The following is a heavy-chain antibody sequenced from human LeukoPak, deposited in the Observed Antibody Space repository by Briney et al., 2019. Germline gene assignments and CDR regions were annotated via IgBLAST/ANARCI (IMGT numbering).Heavy chain of an antibody. CDR2: ISAYNGNT. Sequence: GASVKVSCKASGYTFTSYGISWVRQAPGQGLEWMGWISAYNGNTNYAQKLQGRVTMTTDTSTSTAYMELRSLRSDDTAVYYCARFRLRGRTPSGAFDIWGQGTMVTVSS. V-gene: IGHV1-18*01. D-gene: IGHD4-17*01. CDR3: ARFRLRGRTPSGAFDI. CDR1: GYTFTSYG. J-gene: IGHJ3*02.